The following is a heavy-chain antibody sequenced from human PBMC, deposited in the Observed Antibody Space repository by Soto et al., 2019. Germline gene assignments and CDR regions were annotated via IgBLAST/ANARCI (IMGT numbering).Heavy chain of an antibody. J-gene: IGHJ5*02. Sequence: SETRSLTWAISGDSVSSNSAAWNWIRQSPSRGLEWLGRTYYRSNWYNDYAVSVKSRITINPDTSKNQFSLQLNSVTPEDTAVYYCARDTTRCSGGSCYSFDPWGQGTLVTVSS. CDR3: ARDTTRCSGGSCYSFDP. CDR1: GDSVSSNSAA. D-gene: IGHD2-15*01. V-gene: IGHV6-1*01. CDR2: TYYRSNWYN.